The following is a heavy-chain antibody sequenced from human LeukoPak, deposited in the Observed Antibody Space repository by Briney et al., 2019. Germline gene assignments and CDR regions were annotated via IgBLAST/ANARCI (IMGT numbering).Heavy chain of an antibody. CDR3: ARDRALVWQQLVRSWFDP. CDR2: INAGNGNT. J-gene: IGHJ5*02. Sequence: GASVKVSCKASGYTFTSYAMHWVRQAPGQRLEWMGWINAGNGNTKYSQKFQGRVTITRDTSASTAYMELSSLRSEDTAVYYCARDRALVWQQLVRSWFDPWGQGTLVTVSS. D-gene: IGHD6-13*01. CDR1: GYTFTSYA. V-gene: IGHV1-3*01.